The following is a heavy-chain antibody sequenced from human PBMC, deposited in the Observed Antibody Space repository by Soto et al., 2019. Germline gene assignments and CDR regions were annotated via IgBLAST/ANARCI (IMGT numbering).Heavy chain of an antibody. CDR2: ISGFTGNT. J-gene: IGHJ6*03. CDR3: ARDRGVAPPVAGNTHYYYYMDV. V-gene: IGHV1-18*01. Sequence: QDQLVQSGAEVKKPGASVTVSCKASGYSFTNYGITWVRQAPGQGLEGMGWISGFTGNTHYVQKLQGRATMTADASTSTAYMELRSLRSDDTAVYYCARDRGVAPPVAGNTHYYYYMDVWGKGTTVTVSS. D-gene: IGHD6-19*01. CDR1: GYSFTNYG.